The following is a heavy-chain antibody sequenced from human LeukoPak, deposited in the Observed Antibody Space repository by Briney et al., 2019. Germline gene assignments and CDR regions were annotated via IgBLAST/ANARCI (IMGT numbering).Heavy chain of an antibody. Sequence: PSETLSLTCTVSGGSISSSSYYWGWIRQPPGKGLEWIGSIYYSGSTYYNPSLKSRVTISVDTSKNQFSLKLSSVTAADTAVYYCARVTYYCGSGSYEKHNWFDPWGQGTLVTVSS. CDR1: GGSISSSSYY. V-gene: IGHV4-39*07. CDR3: ARVTYYCGSGSYEKHNWFDP. J-gene: IGHJ5*02. CDR2: IYYSGST. D-gene: IGHD3-10*01.